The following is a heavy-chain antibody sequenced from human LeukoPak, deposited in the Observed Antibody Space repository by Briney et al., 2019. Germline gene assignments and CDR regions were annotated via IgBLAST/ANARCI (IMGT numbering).Heavy chain of an antibody. CDR1: GGSFSGYY. D-gene: IGHD2-2*01. CDR3: ARLPNVPATRQKDDY. CDR2: INHSGST. Sequence: SETLSLTCAVYGGSFSGYYWSWIRQPPGKGLEWIGEINHSGSTNYNPSLKSRVTISVDTSKNQFSLKLSSVTAADTAVYYCARLPNVPATRQKDDYWGQGTLVTVSS. J-gene: IGHJ4*02. V-gene: IGHV4-34*01.